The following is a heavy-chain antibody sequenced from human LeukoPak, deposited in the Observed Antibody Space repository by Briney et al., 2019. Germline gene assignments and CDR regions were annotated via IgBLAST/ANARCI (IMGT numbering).Heavy chain of an antibody. Sequence: SETLSLTCTVSGGSISSYYWSWIRQPPGKGLEWIWYIYFSGSTNYNPSLKSRVTISVDTSKNQFSLKLSSVTAADTAVYYCARASSRGSGPDYWGQGALVTVSS. CDR3: ARASSRGSGPDY. J-gene: IGHJ4*02. CDR1: GGSISSYY. D-gene: IGHD6-25*01. V-gene: IGHV4-59*01. CDR2: IYFSGST.